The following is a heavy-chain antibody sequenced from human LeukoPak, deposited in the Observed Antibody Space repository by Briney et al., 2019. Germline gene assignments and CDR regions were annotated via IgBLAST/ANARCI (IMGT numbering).Heavy chain of an antibody. J-gene: IGHJ4*02. V-gene: IGHV3-7*05. D-gene: IGHD1-1*01. CDR1: GFTFSSYW. CDR3: ASGNYYFDY. Sequence: GGSLRLSCAASGFTFSSYWMTWVRQAPGKGLEWVASIEQDGSEKYYVDSVKGRFTISRDNAKNSLYLQMNSLRAEDTAVYYCASGNYYFDYWGQGTLVTVS. CDR2: IEQDGSEK.